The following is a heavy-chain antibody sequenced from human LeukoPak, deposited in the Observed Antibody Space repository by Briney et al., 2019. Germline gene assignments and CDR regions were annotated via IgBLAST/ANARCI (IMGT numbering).Heavy chain of an antibody. Sequence: SETLSLTCTVSGGSISSGGYYWSWIRQPPGKGLEWIGYIYHSGSTYYNPSLKSRVTISVDRSKNQFSLKLSSVTAADTAVYYCARRCSSTSCLHDAFDIWGQGTMVTVSS. CDR1: GGSISSGGYY. J-gene: IGHJ3*02. D-gene: IGHD2-2*01. V-gene: IGHV4-30-2*01. CDR2: IYHSGST. CDR3: ARRCSSTSCLHDAFDI.